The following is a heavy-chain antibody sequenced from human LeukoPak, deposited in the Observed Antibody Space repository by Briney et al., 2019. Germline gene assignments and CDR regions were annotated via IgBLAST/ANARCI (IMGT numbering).Heavy chain of an antibody. J-gene: IGHJ4*02. D-gene: IGHD5-18*01. CDR2: ISSSSSYI. V-gene: IGHV3-21*01. Sequence: PGRSPRLSCAASGFTFDDYAMHWVRQAPGKGLEWVSSISSSSSYIYYADSVKGRFTISRDNAKNSLYLQMNSLRAEDTAVYYCARGVDTAMVTFDYWGQGTLVTVSS. CDR3: ARGVDTAMVTFDY. CDR1: GFTFDDYA.